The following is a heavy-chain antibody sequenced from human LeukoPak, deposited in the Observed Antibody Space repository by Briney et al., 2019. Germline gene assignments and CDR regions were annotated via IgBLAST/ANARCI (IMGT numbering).Heavy chain of an antibody. J-gene: IGHJ3*02. Sequence: ASVKISCKASGYSFNSQGMNWVRQAPGQGLEWMGWINTDSGNPTYAQGFTGRFVFSLDSSVSTAYLQISNLMPEDTAKYYCVRGILRFDIWGQGTMVTVSS. CDR3: VRGILRFDI. CDR2: INTDSGNP. CDR1: GYSFNSQG. V-gene: IGHV7-4-1*02.